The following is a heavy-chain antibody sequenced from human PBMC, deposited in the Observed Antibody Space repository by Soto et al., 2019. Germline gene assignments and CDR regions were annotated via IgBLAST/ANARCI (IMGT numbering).Heavy chain of an antibody. CDR1: GGSISSYY. J-gene: IGHJ4*02. Sequence: SETLSLTCTVSGGSISSYYWSWIRQPPGKGLEWIGYIYYSGSTNYNPSLKSRVTISVDTSKNQFSLKLSSVTAADTAVYYCARSPNWEATAFDYRGQGTLVTVSS. V-gene: IGHV4-59*01. D-gene: IGHD5-12*01. CDR2: IYYSGST. CDR3: ARSPNWEATAFDY.